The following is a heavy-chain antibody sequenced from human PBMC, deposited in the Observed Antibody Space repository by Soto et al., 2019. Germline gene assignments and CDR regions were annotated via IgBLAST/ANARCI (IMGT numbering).Heavy chain of an antibody. Sequence: PGGSLRLSCTASGFTFRSYSMTWVRQAPGKGLECVSSISSSTSYIFYADSVRGRFTISRDNSKNALYLQMNSLRAEDTALYYCARVPTGDYSWGMDAWGQGTSVTVS. CDR1: GFTFRSYS. J-gene: IGHJ6*02. CDR3: ARVPTGDYSWGMDA. D-gene: IGHD4-17*01. V-gene: IGHV3-21*01. CDR2: ISSSTSYI.